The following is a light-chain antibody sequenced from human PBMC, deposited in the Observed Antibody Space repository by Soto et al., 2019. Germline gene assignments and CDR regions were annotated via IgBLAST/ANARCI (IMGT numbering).Light chain of an antibody. J-gene: IGKJ1*01. V-gene: IGKV3-20*01. Sequence: EIVLTQSPGTLSLSQGEGATLSCRASQSVSSSYFAWYQQKPGQAPRLPIYGASSRATGIPDRFSGSGSGTDFNLTISRLEPEDFAVYYCQQYGSSPWTFGQGTKVETK. CDR3: QQYGSSPWT. CDR2: GAS. CDR1: QSVSSSY.